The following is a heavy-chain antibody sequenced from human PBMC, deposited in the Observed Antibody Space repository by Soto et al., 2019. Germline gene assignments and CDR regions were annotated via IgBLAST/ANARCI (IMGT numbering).Heavy chain of an antibody. V-gene: IGHV4-39*01. CDR2: IYYSGST. CDR1: GGSISSSSYY. Sequence: PSETLSLTCTVSGGSISSSSYYWGWIRQPPGKGLEWIGSIYYSGSTYYNPSLKSRVTISVDTSKNQFSLKLSSVTAADTAVYYCARHGLLLWCGELLTNWFDPWGQGTLVTVSS. J-gene: IGHJ5*02. CDR3: ARHGLLLWCGELLTNWFDP. D-gene: IGHD3-10*01.